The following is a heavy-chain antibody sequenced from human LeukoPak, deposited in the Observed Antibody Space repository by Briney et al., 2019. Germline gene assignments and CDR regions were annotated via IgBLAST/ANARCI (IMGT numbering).Heavy chain of an antibody. CDR3: AKDGGGPLD. D-gene: IGHD3-10*01. J-gene: IGHJ4*02. Sequence: GGSLRLSCAASGFTLRTSWMSWVRQAPGKGLEWVGNIKQDGSEKNYVDSVKGRFTISRDNAKNSPYLQMNSLRAEDTAVYYCAKDGGGPLDWGQGTLVTVSS. CDR1: GFTLRTSW. V-gene: IGHV3-7*01. CDR2: IKQDGSEK.